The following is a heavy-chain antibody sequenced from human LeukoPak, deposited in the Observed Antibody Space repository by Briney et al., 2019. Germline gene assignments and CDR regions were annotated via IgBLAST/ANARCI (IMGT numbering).Heavy chain of an antibody. CDR1: GFTFDDYA. J-gene: IGHJ4*02. D-gene: IGHD3-10*01. Sequence: GGSLRLSCAASGFTFDDYAMHWVRQAPGKGLEWASLISGDGGSTYYADSVKSRFTISRDNSKNSLYLQMNSLRTEDTALYYCAKDIDLTPYGSGSWGQGTLVTVSS. V-gene: IGHV3-43*02. CDR3: AKDIDLTPYGSGS. CDR2: ISGDGGST.